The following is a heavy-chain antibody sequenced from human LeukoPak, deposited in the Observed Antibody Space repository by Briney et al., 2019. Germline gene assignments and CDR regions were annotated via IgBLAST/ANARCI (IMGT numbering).Heavy chain of an antibody. CDR2: ISYDGSNK. CDR3: AKGGPGSGSYDGMDV. V-gene: IGHV3-30*18. Sequence: GGSLRLSCAASGFTFSSYGMHWVRQAPGKGLEWVAVISYDGSNKYYEDSVKGRFTISRDNSKNTLYLQMNSLRAEDTAVYYCAKGGPGSGSYDGMDVWGQGTTVTVSS. CDR1: GFTFSSYG. D-gene: IGHD3-10*01. J-gene: IGHJ6*02.